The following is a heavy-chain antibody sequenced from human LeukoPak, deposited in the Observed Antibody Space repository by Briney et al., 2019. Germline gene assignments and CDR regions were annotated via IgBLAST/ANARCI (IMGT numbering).Heavy chain of an antibody. J-gene: IGHJ5*02. CDR1: GGSISSYY. V-gene: IGHV4-4*09. CDR2: IYTSGST. D-gene: IGHD2-2*01. Sequence: SETLSLTCTVSGGSISSYYWSWIRQPPGKGLEWIGYIYTSGSTNYNPSLKSRVTISVDTSKNQFSLKLSSVTAADTAVYYCARRVAPAATVGWFDPWGQGTLVTVSS. CDR3: ARRVAPAATVGWFDP.